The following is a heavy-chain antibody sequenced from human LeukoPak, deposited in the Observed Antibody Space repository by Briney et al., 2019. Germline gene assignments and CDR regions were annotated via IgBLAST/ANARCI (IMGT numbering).Heavy chain of an antibody. CDR3: AKTPGVMITHIFDY. CDR2: ISGSGGTT. V-gene: IGHV3-23*01. CDR1: EFTFSHYA. D-gene: IGHD3-16*01. Sequence: GGSLRLSCAASEFTFSHYAMSWVRQAPGKGLEWVSAISGSGGTTYYADSVKGRFTISRDNSKDTLYLQMNSLRAADTGVYSCAKTPGVMITHIFDYWGQGTLVTVSS. J-gene: IGHJ4*02.